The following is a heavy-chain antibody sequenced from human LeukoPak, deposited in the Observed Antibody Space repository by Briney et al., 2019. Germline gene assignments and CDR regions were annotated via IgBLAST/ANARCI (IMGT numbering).Heavy chain of an antibody. D-gene: IGHD6-19*01. CDR1: GFTFSSYA. J-gene: IGHJ2*01. CDR3: ARDSHLGYSSGWYLLHWYFDL. V-gene: IGHV3-30-3*01. Sequence: PGGSLRLSCAASGFTFSSYAMHWVRQAPGKGLEWVAVISYDGSNKYYADSVKGRFTISRDNSKNTLYLQMNSLRAEDTAVYYCARDSHLGYSSGWYLLHWYFDLWGRGTLVTVSS. CDR2: ISYDGSNK.